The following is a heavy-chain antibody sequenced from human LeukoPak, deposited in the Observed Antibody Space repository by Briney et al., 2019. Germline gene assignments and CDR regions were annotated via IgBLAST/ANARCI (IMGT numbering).Heavy chain of an antibody. CDR1: GFTFSSYA. CDR3: AKFPYSSGWYVGAFDI. D-gene: IGHD6-19*01. CDR2: ISGSGGST. J-gene: IGHJ3*02. V-gene: IGHV3-23*01. Sequence: GGSLRLSCAASGFTFSSYAMSWVRQAPGKGLEWVSAISGSGGSTYYADSVKGRFTISRDNSKNTLHLQMNSLRAEDTAVYYCAKFPYSSGWYVGAFDIWGQGTMVTVSS.